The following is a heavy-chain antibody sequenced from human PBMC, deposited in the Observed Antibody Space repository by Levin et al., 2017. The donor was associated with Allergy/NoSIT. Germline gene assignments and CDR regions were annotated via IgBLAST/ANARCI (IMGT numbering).Heavy chain of an antibody. J-gene: IGHJ6*02. Sequence: GGSLRLSCAASEFTFSHYAMHWVRQAPGKGLEWVAIISSDGGNKYYADSVRGRFTISRDNSKNTLYLQMNSLRLEDTALYYCARDLYAPYIYGMDVWGQGTTVTVSS. D-gene: IGHD3-9*01. CDR1: EFTFSHYA. CDR3: ARDLYAPYIYGMDV. V-gene: IGHV3-30-3*01. CDR2: ISSDGGNK.